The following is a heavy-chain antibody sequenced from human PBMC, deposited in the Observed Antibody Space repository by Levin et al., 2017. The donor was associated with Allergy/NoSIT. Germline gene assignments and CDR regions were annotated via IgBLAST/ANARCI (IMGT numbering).Heavy chain of an antibody. CDR2: INGDGSST. CDR3: ARVRGTVESDAFDI. J-gene: IGHJ3*02. D-gene: IGHD2-8*02. V-gene: IGHV3-74*01. Sequence: GESLKISCAASGFTFSSYWMHWVRQAPGKGLVWVSRINGDGSSTTYADSVKGRFTISRDNAKNTLYLQMNSLRAEDTAVYLCARVRGTVESDAFDIWGQGTMVTVSS. CDR1: GFTFSSYW.